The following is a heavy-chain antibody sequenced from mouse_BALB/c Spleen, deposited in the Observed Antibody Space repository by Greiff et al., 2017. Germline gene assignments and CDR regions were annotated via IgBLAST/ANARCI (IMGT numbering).Heavy chain of an antibody. CDR2: IDPSDSYT. Sequence: VQLQQPGAELVKPGASVKLSCKASGYTFTSYWMHWVKQRPGQGLEWIGEIDPSDSYTNYNQKFKGKATLTVDKSSSTAYMQLSSLTSEDSAVYYCARTGAFAYWGQGTLVTVSA. V-gene: IGHV1-69*02. D-gene: IGHD4-1*01. CDR3: ARTGAFAY. CDR1: GYTFTSYW. J-gene: IGHJ3*01.